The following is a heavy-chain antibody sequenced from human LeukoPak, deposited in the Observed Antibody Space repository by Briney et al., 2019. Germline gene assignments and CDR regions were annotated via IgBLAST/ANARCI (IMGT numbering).Heavy chain of an antibody. CDR3: ARDGSGFYYYYYMDV. V-gene: IGHV3-21*01. Sequence: GGSLRLSCAASGFTFTDYSMTWVRQAPGKGLEWVSSISTVSTCTFYSDSVKGRFTISRDNRKNTLYLQMSSLSAEDTAVYYCARDGSGFYYYYYMDVWGRGTAVTVSS. CDR2: ISTVSTCT. D-gene: IGHD6-25*01. CDR1: GFTFTDYS. J-gene: IGHJ6*03.